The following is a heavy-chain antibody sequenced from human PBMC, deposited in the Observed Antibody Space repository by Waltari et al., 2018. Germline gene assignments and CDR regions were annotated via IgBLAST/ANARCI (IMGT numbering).Heavy chain of an antibody. J-gene: IGHJ4*02. CDR2: ISGSGSIT. CDR3: AKDEARFDH. CDR1: GFIFSTYA. Sequence: EVQLVESGGGLVQPGGSLRLSCAASGFIFSTYAMTWVRQAAGKGLEWVSAISGSGSITYDADSVKGRFTISRDNSKNTFYLHMNSLRAEDTAIYYCAKDEARFDHWGQGTVVTVSS. V-gene: IGHV3-23*04.